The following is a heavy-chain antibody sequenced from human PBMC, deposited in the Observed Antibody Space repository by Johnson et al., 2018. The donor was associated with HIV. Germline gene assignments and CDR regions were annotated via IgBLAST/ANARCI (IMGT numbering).Heavy chain of an antibody. CDR3: ARGLNCTNGVCYTWAFDI. V-gene: IGHV3-30-3*01. D-gene: IGHD2-8*01. Sequence: QVQLVESGGGVVQPGRSLRLSCAASGFTFSSYAMHWVRQAPGKGLEWVAVISYDGSNKYYADSVKGRFTISRDNSKHTLYLQMNSLRAEDTAVYYCARGLNCTNGVCYTWAFDIWGQGTMVTVSS. CDR2: ISYDGSNK. J-gene: IGHJ3*02. CDR1: GFTFSSYA.